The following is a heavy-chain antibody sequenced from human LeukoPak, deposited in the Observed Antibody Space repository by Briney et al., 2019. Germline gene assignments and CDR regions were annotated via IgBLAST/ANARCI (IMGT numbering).Heavy chain of an antibody. CDR2: INPNSGGT. CDR3: ARAARWELLDYFDY. Sequence: ASVKVSCKASGYTFTGYYMHWVRQAPGQGLEWMGWINPNSGGTNYAQKFQGRVTTTRDTSISTAYMELSRLRSDDTAVYYCARAARWELLDYFDYWGQGTLVTVSS. J-gene: IGHJ4*02. D-gene: IGHD1-26*01. CDR1: GYTFTGYY. V-gene: IGHV1-2*02.